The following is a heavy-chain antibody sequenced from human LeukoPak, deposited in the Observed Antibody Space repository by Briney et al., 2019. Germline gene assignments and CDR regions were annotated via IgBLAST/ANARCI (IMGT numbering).Heavy chain of an antibody. Sequence: PSETLSLTCAVYGGSFSGYYWSWIRQPPGKGLEWLGEINHSGSTNYNPSLKSRVTISVDTSKNQFSLKLSSVTAADTAVYYCARGSAWAAAGTMYNWFDPWGQGTLVTVSS. V-gene: IGHV4-34*01. CDR3: ARGSAWAAAGTMYNWFDP. CDR2: INHSGST. D-gene: IGHD6-13*01. CDR1: GGSFSGYY. J-gene: IGHJ5*02.